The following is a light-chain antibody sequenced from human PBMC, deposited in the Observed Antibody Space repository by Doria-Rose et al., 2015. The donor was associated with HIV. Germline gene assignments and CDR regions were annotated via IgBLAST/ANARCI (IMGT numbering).Light chain of an antibody. V-gene: IGKV3-20*01. J-gene: IGKJ1*01. CDR3: HQYGTSWT. CDR1: QSLSSTY. CDR2: DGS. Sequence: TQSPGTLSLSPGERATLSCRASQSLSSTYLAWYQQKPGQAPSLLIYDGSTRATGIPYRFSASGSGTDFTLTINRLEPEDFALYYCHQYGTSWTFGQGTEVEI.